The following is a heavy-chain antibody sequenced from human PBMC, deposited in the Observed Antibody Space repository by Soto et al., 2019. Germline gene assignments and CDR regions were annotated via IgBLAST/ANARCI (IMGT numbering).Heavy chain of an antibody. CDR1: GGSISSYY. J-gene: IGHJ5*02. V-gene: IGHV4-59*08. CDR3: ARAVWSWSGFDP. Sequence: QVQLQESGPGLVKPSETLSLTCTVSGGSISSYYWSLIRQPPGKGLEWIGYIYYSGSTNYNPSLKSRVTISVDTSKNHFSLKLRSVTAADTAVYYCARAVWSWSGFDPWGQGTLVTVSS. D-gene: IGHD3-3*01. CDR2: IYYSGST.